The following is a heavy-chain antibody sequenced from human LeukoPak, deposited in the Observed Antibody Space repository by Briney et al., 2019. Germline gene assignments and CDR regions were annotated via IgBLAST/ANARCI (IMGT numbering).Heavy chain of an antibody. CDR3: ARGLGTYDSSELTWPMISF. V-gene: IGHV1-8*01. CDR2: MNPNSGDT. J-gene: IGHJ4*02. CDR1: GYTFTNYE. D-gene: IGHD3-22*01. Sequence: ASVKVSCKASGYTFTNYEINWVRQAIGQGLEWMGWMNPNSGDTAFAQKLQGRITMTRSTSISTAYMELSSLTSEDTAVYYCARGLGTYDSSELTWPMISFWGQGTLVTVSS.